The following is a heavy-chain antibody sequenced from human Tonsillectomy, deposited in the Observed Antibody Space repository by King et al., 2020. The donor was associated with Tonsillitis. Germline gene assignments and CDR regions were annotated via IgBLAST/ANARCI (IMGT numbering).Heavy chain of an antibody. V-gene: IGHV3-30*04. J-gene: IGHJ4*02. Sequence: VQLVESGGGVVQPGRSLRLSCAASGFTFSSHGLHWVRQTPGKGLECVAVVSYDGRYKYYPDSVKGRFTISRDNSKNTVYLQMNSLRAEDTAVYYCARDSNRLTGYCDYWGQGTLVTVSS. D-gene: IGHD3-9*01. CDR1: GFTFSSHG. CDR2: VSYDGRYK. CDR3: ARDSNRLTGYCDY.